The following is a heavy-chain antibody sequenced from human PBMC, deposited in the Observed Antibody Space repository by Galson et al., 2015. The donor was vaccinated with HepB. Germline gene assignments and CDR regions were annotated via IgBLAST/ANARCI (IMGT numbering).Heavy chain of an antibody. D-gene: IGHD6-19*01. V-gene: IGHV3-23*01. J-gene: IGHJ3*02. CDR1: GFTFSSYA. CDR2: ISGSGGST. Sequence: SLRLSCAASGFTFSSYAMSWVRQAPGKGLEWVSAISGSGGSTYYADSVKGRFTISRDNSKNTLYLQMNSLRAEDTAVYYCAKDHLGDSSGWYGSDAFDIWGQGTMVTVSS. CDR3: AKDHLGDSSGWYGSDAFDI.